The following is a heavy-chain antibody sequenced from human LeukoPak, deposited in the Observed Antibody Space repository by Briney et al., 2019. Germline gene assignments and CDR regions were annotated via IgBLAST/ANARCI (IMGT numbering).Heavy chain of an antibody. V-gene: IGHV1-3*04. CDR3: VRRLGRSFDY. J-gene: IGHJ4*02. D-gene: IGHD2-21*01. CDR2: INIGNGNT. CDR1: GYTFISHA. Sequence: EASVKVSCKASGYTFISHAIHWVRQAPGQRLEWMGWINIGNGNTKYPQNFQGRITITRDTSATTAYMDLSSLRSEDTAVYYCVRRLGRSFDYWGQGTLVTVSS.